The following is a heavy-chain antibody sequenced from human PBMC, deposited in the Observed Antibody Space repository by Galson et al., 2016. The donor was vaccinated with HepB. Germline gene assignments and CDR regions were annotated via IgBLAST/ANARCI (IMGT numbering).Heavy chain of an antibody. CDR2: IIHSGTT. Sequence: SETLSLTCAVYGGSFSGYYWSLIRQPPGKGLEWIGEIIHSGTTNYNPSLKSRVTISVDTSKNQFSLKLRSVTAADTAVYYCARRRGLWFDPWGQGTLVTVSS. V-gene: IGHV4-34*12. J-gene: IGHJ5*02. CDR3: ARRRGLWFDP. CDR1: GGSFSGYY.